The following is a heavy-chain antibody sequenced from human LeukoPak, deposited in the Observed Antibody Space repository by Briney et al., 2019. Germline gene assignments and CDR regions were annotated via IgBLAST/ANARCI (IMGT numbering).Heavy chain of an antibody. CDR1: GGSVSSGSYY. J-gene: IGHJ4*02. CDR2: IYPSGSTIYPSGTT. CDR3: ARGTGTTNFDY. Sequence: SQTLSLTCTVSGGSVSSGSYYWSWIRQPAGKGLEWIGRIYPSGSTIYPSGTTHYNPSLKSRVTISVDMSKNQFSLKVDSVTAADAAVYFCARGTGTTNFDYWGQGTLVTVSS. V-gene: IGHV4-61*02. D-gene: IGHD1-1*01.